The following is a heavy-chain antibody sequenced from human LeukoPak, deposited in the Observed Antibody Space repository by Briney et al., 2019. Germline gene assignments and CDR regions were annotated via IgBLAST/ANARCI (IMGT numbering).Heavy chain of an antibody. CDR3: AKDRIATTNLDY. V-gene: IGHV3-30*02. D-gene: IGHD2-21*01. Sequence: GGSLRLSCAASGFTFSSYGMHWVRQAPGKGLEWVAFIRYDGSNKYYADSVKGRFTTSRDNSKNTLYLQMNSLRAEDTAVYYCAKDRIATTNLDYWGQGTLVTVSS. J-gene: IGHJ4*02. CDR1: GFTFSSYG. CDR2: IRYDGSNK.